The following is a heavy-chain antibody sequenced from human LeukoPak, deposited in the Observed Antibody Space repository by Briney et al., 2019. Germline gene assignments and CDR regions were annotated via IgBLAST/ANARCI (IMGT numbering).Heavy chain of an antibody. Sequence: GGSLRLSCAASGFTFSTYWMHWVRQDPGKGLVWVSRISSDASITSYANPVKGRFTISRDNAKNTLYLQMNSLRAEDTAVYYCARDSRSRDGYNCPDYWGQGTLVTVSS. V-gene: IGHV3-74*01. J-gene: IGHJ4*02. CDR2: ISSDASIT. CDR1: GFTFSTYW. D-gene: IGHD5-24*01. CDR3: ARDSRSRDGYNCPDY.